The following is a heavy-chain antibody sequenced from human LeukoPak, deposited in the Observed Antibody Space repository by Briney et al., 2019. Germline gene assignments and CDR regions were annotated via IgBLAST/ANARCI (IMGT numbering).Heavy chain of an antibody. V-gene: IGHV3-33*01. CDR2: IWYDGSSK. CDR1: GFSFSAYG. Sequence: GGSLRLSCAASGFSFSAYGVHWVRQAPGKGLEWVAVIWYDGSSKDYADSVKGRFTLSRDNSKNTLYLQMNGLTVEDTAVYYCARSQSSSLIDYWGQGTLVTVSS. J-gene: IGHJ4*02. CDR3: ARSQSSSLIDY. D-gene: IGHD6-13*01.